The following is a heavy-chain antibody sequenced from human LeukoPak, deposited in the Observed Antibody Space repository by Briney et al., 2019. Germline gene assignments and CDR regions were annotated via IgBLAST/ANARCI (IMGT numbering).Heavy chain of an antibody. CDR3: ARGRGVLWFGDNWFDP. J-gene: IGHJ5*02. CDR1: GGSISSYY. D-gene: IGHD3-10*01. Sequence: SETLSLTCTVSGGSISSYYWSWIRQPPGKGLEWIGYIYYSGSTNYNPSLKSRVTISVDTSKNQFSLKLSSVTAADTAVYYCARGRGVLWFGDNWFDPWGQGTLVTVSS. V-gene: IGHV4-59*01. CDR2: IYYSGST.